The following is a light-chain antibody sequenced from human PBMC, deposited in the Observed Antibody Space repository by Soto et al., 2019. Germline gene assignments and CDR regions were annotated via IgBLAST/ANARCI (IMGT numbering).Light chain of an antibody. J-gene: IGLJ3*02. V-gene: IGLV6-57*03. CDR3: QSYDSSNSWV. CDR2: EDN. Sequence: NFMLTKPHSVSESPGKTVTISCTRSSGSIASNYVQWYQQRPGSAPTTVIYEDNQRPSGVPDRFSGSIDSSSNSASLTISGLKTEDEADYYCQSYDSSNSWVFGGGTKVTVL. CDR1: SGSIASNY.